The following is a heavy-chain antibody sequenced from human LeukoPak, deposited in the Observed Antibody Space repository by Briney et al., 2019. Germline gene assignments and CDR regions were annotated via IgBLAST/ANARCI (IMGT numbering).Heavy chain of an antibody. D-gene: IGHD3-16*01. J-gene: IGHJ4*02. CDR2: ISGSGGYT. CDR3: GKALMITFGGVNFDY. V-gene: IGHV3-23*01. Sequence: GGSLRLSCAASGFTFSSYTMTWVRQGPGKGLEWVSSISGSGGYTYNSDSVKGRFTISRDNSNNTLYLQMNSLRAEDTAVYYCGKALMITFGGVNFDYWGQGALVTVSS. CDR1: GFTFSSYT.